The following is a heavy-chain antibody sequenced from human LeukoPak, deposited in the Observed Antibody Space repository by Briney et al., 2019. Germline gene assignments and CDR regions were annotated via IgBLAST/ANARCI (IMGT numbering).Heavy chain of an antibody. CDR3: TTELLVGATTDY. Sequence: GGSLRLSCAASGFTFSNAWMSWVRQAPGKGLEWVGRIKSKTDGGTTDYAAPVKGRSTISRDDSKNTLYLQMNSLKTEDTAVYYCTTELLVGATTDYWGQGTLVTVSS. D-gene: IGHD1-26*01. J-gene: IGHJ4*02. V-gene: IGHV3-15*01. CDR2: IKSKTDGGTT. CDR1: GFTFSNAW.